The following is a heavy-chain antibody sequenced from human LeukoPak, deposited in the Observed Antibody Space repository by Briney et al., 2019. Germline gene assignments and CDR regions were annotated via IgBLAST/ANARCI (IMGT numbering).Heavy chain of an antibody. CDR1: GGSISSSSYY. Sequence: SETLSLTCTVSGGSISSSSYYWGWIRQPPGKGLEWIGSIYYSGSTYYNPSLKSRVTISVDTSKNQFSLKLSSVTAADTAVYYCARDPTDYAGYYMDVWGKGTTVTVSS. V-gene: IGHV4-39*07. J-gene: IGHJ6*03. D-gene: IGHD4-17*01. CDR2: IYYSGST. CDR3: ARDPTDYAGYYMDV.